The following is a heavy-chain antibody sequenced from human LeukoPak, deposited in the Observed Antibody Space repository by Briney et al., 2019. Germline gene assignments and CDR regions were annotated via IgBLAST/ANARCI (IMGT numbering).Heavy chain of an antibody. J-gene: IGHJ4*02. D-gene: IGHD4-17*01. CDR3: AKGPAGDYLPDY. CDR2: ISGSGGST. CDR1: GFTFSSYA. V-gene: IGHV3-23*01. Sequence: GGSLRLSCAASGFTFSSYAMSWVRQAPGKGLEWVSAISGSGGSTYYADSVRGRFTISRDNSKNTLYLQMNSLRAEDTAVYYCAKGPAGDYLPDYWGQGTLVTVSS.